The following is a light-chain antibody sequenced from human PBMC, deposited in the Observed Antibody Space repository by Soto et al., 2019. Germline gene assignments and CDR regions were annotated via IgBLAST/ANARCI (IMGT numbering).Light chain of an antibody. Sequence: QSALTQPASVSGSPGQSITLSCTGTSSDVGSYNLVSWYQHHPGKAPKLMIYEVSKRPSGVSNRFSGSKSVNTASLTISGLQAEDEADYYCCSYAGSSTFPYVFGTGTKLTVL. CDR2: EVS. V-gene: IGLV2-23*02. CDR3: CSYAGSSTFPYV. J-gene: IGLJ1*01. CDR1: SSDVGSYNL.